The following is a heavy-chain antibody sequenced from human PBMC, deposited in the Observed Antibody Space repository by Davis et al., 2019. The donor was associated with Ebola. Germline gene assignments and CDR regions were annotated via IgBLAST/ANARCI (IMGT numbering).Heavy chain of an antibody. J-gene: IGHJ4*02. CDR3: ARRVDY. D-gene: IGHD6-13*01. V-gene: IGHV3-30*02. Sequence: PGGSLRLSCAASGFTFSSYGMHWVRQAPGKGLEWVAFIRYDGSSKSYVDSVKGRFTISRDNSKNTLYLQMNSLRAEDTAVYYCARRVDYWGQGTLVTVSS. CDR2: IRYDGSSK. CDR1: GFTFSSYG.